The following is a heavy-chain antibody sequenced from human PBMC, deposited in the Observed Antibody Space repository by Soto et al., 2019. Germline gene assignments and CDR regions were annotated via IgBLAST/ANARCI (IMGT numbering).Heavy chain of an antibody. J-gene: IGHJ4*02. CDR3: ARRSSGWYFDY. CDR1: GFTFSSYA. Sequence: EVQVLESGGGLVQPGGSLRLSCAASGFTFSSYAMNWVRQAPGKGLEWVSVISGSGGSTYYADSVKGRFTISRDNSKNTLYLQMNSPRAEETAVYYCARRSSGWYFDYWGQGALVTVSS. CDR2: ISGSGGST. D-gene: IGHD6-19*01. V-gene: IGHV3-23*01.